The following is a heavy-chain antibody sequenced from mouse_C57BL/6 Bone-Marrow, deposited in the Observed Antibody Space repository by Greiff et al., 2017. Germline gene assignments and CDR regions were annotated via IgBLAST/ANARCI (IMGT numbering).Heavy chain of an antibody. Sequence: EVQLVESGPGMVKPSQSLSLTCTVTGYSITSGYDWHWIRHFPGNKLGWMGYISYSRSTNYNPSLKSRIPITHDTSKNHFFLKLNSVTTEDTATYYCASGAYDGYLYYFDYWGQGTTLTVSS. J-gene: IGHJ2*01. CDR3: ASGAYDGYLYYFDY. V-gene: IGHV3-1*01. CDR1: GYSITSGYD. D-gene: IGHD2-3*01. CDR2: ISYSRST.